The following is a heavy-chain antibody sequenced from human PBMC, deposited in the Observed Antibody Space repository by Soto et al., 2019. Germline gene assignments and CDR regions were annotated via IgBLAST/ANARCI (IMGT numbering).Heavy chain of an antibody. CDR1: GFTVSGYW. Sequence: ILSCVATGFTVSGYWMSWVRQAPGKGLEWVANIKQDGSEKHYVDSVKGRFTISKDNAKNSLFLQMNSLRAEDTAVYYCARALVVVTEYFDYWGQGILVTSPQ. D-gene: IGHD3-22*01. J-gene: IGHJ4*02. CDR2: IKQDGSEK. V-gene: IGHV3-7*03. CDR3: ARALVVVTEYFDY.